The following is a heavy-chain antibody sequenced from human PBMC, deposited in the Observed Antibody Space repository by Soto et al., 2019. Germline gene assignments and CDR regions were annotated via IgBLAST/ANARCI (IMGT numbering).Heavy chain of an antibody. J-gene: IGHJ4*02. CDR3: AREYSSAPDY. D-gene: IGHD6-25*01. Sequence: QLQLQESGPGLVKPSETLSLTCTVSGGSISSSSYYWGWIRQPPGKGLEWIGRIYYSGSTFYSPSLRSRVTISVDTSKTLFSLRVSSVTAADTAVYYCAREYSSAPDYWGQGTLVTVSS. CDR2: IYYSGST. CDR1: GGSISSSSYY. V-gene: IGHV4-39*02.